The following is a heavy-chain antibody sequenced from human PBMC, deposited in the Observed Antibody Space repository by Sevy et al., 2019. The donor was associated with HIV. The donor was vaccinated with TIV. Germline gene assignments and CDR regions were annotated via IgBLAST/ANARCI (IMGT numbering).Heavy chain of an antibody. D-gene: IGHD5-12*01. V-gene: IGHV3-30*02. CDR3: AKRGSKSGYALGY. CDR2: IQYDGSIQ. Sequence: GGSLRLSCAASGFTFSSYAMSWVRQAPEKGLEWVAFIQYDGSIQYYADSVKGRFTISRDNSKNTLYLQMNSLRPEDTAIYYCAKRGSKSGYALGYWGQGTLVTVSS. J-gene: IGHJ4*02. CDR1: GFTFSSYA.